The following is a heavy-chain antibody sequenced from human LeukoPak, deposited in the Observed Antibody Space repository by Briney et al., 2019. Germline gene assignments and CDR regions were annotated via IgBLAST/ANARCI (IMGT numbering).Heavy chain of an antibody. CDR1: GFTFSSYW. Sequence: GGSLRLSCAASGFTFSSYWMHWVRQAPGKGLVWVSRVNSDGSSTTYADSVKGRFTISRDNAKNTLYLQMNSLRAEDTAVYYCASDGSSYDILTGYDYWGQGTLVTVSS. D-gene: IGHD3-9*01. CDR3: ASDGSSYDILTGYDY. CDR2: VNSDGSST. V-gene: IGHV3-74*01. J-gene: IGHJ4*02.